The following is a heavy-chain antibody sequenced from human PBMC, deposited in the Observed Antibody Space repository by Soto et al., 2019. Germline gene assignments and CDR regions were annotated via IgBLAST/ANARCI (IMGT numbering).Heavy chain of an antibody. J-gene: IGHJ6*03. CDR3: AGVWRGIAAAGVAYMDV. Sequence: ASVKVSCKASGGTFSSYTISWVRQAPGQGLEWMGRIIPILGIANYAQKFQGRVTITAAKSTSTAYMELSSLRSEDTAVYYCAGVWRGIAAAGVAYMDVWGKGTTVTVSS. V-gene: IGHV1-69*02. D-gene: IGHD6-13*01. CDR2: IIPILGIA. CDR1: GGTFSSYT.